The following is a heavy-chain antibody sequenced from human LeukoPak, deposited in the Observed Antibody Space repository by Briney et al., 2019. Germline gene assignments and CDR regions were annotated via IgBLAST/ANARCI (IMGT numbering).Heavy chain of an antibody. CDR3: ARVRGGRYYYDSSGYLSFDY. Sequence: SETLSLTCAVYGGSFSGYYWSWIRQPPGKGLEWIGEINHRGSTNYNPSLKSRVTISVDTSKNQFSLKLSSVTAADTAVYYCARVRGGRYYYDSSGYLSFDYWGQGTLVTVSS. V-gene: IGHV4-34*01. CDR1: GGSFSGYY. CDR2: INHRGST. J-gene: IGHJ4*02. D-gene: IGHD3-22*01.